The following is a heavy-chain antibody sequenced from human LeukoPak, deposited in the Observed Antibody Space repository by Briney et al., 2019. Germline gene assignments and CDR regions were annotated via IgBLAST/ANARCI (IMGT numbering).Heavy chain of an antibody. Sequence: ASVKVSCKASGGTFSSYAISWVRQAPGQGLEWMGGIIPIFGTANYAQKFQGRVTITADESTSTAYMELSSLRSEDTAVYYCARGSIAVAGYKYYFDYWGQGTLVTVSS. D-gene: IGHD6-19*01. CDR1: GGTFSSYA. V-gene: IGHV1-69*13. CDR2: IIPIFGTA. CDR3: ARGSIAVAGYKYYFDY. J-gene: IGHJ4*02.